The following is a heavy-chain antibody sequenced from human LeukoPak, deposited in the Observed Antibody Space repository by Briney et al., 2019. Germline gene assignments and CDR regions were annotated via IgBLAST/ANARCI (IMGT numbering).Heavy chain of an antibody. CDR3: ARRSGYYSPSDY. CDR2: MNPNSGNT. D-gene: IGHD3-22*01. Sequence: GASVTVSCKASGYTFTSYDIHWARQAAGQGLEWMEWMNPNSGNTGYAQKFQGRVTMTRNTSISTAYMELSSLRSEDTAVYYCARRSGYYSPSDYWGQGTLVTVSS. J-gene: IGHJ4*02. V-gene: IGHV1-8*01. CDR1: GYTFTSYD.